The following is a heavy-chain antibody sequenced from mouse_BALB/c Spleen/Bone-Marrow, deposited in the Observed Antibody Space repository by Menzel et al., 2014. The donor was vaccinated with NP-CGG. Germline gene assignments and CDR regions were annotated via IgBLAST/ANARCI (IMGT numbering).Heavy chain of an antibody. J-gene: IGHJ2*01. CDR3: ARGGISVDY. CDR1: GYAFSVYW. Sequence: QVQLQQSGAELERPGSSVKISCKASGYAFSVYWMNWVKQRPGQGLEWIGQIYPGDGDTNYNGKFKGRATLTADKSSNTAYMQLSSLTSEDSAVYFCARGGISVDYWGQGTTLTVSS. CDR2: IYPGDGDT. V-gene: IGHV1-80*01.